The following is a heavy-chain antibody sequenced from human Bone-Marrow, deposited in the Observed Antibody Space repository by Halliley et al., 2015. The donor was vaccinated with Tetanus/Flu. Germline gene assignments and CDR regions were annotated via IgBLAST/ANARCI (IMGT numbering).Heavy chain of an antibody. D-gene: IGHD3-10*01. Sequence: TLSLTCAVSGGSITTSNWWSWVRQPPGKGLEWIGEIYHGGATNYDPALESRVTISVDKSNNQFSLRLTSLTAADTAAYFCAGHLATRGTRGFDSWGQGALVTVSS. CDR2: IYHGGAT. CDR3: AGHLATRGTRGFDS. J-gene: IGHJ4*02. V-gene: IGHV4-4*01. CDR1: GGSITTSNW.